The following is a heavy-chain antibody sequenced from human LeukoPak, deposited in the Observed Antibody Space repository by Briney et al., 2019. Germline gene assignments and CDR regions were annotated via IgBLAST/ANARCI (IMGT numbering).Heavy chain of an antibody. CDR2: IIPIFGTA. V-gene: IGHV1-69*13. J-gene: IGHJ4*02. Sequence: SVKLSCKASGGTFSSYAISWVRQAPGQGLEWMGGIIPIFGTANYAQKFQGRVTITADESTSTAYMELSSLRSEDTAVYYCARASTHSGYDPYYFDYWGQGTLVTASS. D-gene: IGHD5-12*01. CDR3: ARASTHSGYDPYYFDY. CDR1: GGTFSSYA.